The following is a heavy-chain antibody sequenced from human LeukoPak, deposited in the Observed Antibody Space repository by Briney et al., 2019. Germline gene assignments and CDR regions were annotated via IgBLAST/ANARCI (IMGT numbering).Heavy chain of an antibody. J-gene: IGHJ4*02. CDR2: ISSSSSTI. D-gene: IGHD3-9*01. CDR1: GFTFSSYS. Sequence: GGSLRLSCVASGFTFSSYSMNWVRQAPGKGLEWVSYISSSSSTIYYADSVKGRFTISRDNAKNSLYLQMNSLRAEDTAVYYCARDGAVLRYFDWLPPVGNFDYWGQGTLVTVSS. V-gene: IGHV3-48*01. CDR3: ARDGAVLRYFDWLPPVGNFDY.